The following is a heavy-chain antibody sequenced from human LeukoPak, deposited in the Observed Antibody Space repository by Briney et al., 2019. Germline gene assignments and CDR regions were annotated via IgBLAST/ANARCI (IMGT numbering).Heavy chain of an antibody. J-gene: IGHJ3*02. CDR3: ATIDYCSSTRCSDGVFDI. Sequence: GGSLRLSCAASGFTFSSYGMHWVRQAPGKGLEWVAAIVASGDSTYYADSVKGRFTISRDNSKNTLYLQMNSLRAEDTAVYYCATIDYCSSTRCSDGVFDIWGQGTMVTVSS. CDR2: IVASGDST. V-gene: IGHV3-23*01. D-gene: IGHD2-2*01. CDR1: GFTFSSYG.